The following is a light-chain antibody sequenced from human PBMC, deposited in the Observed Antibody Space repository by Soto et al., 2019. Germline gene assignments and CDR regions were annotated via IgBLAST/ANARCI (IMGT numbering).Light chain of an antibody. J-gene: IGKJ1*01. CDR1: QTVSTF. Sequence: EIVLTQSPDTLSLSPGARAPLSCRASQTVSTFLAWYPQKPGQAPRLIVYDASKRAPGIPARFIGSGSGTDFTLTVSSLEPEDFALYYCQQRSGWPTFGQGTKVDIK. V-gene: IGKV3-11*01. CDR2: DAS. CDR3: QQRSGWPT.